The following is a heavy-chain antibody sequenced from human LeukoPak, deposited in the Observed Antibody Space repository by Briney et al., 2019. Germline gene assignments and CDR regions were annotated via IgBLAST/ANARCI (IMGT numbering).Heavy chain of an antibody. CDR3: ARESITIFGVVIIPFGFDY. CDR1: GGTFSSYA. CDR2: IIPIFGTA. V-gene: IGHV1-69*05. D-gene: IGHD3-3*01. Sequence: SVKVSCKASGGTFSSYAISWVRQAPGQGLEWMGGIIPIFGTANYAQKFQGRVTITTDESTSTAYMELSSLRSEDTAVYYCARESITIFGVVIIPFGFDYWGQGTLVTVSS. J-gene: IGHJ4*02.